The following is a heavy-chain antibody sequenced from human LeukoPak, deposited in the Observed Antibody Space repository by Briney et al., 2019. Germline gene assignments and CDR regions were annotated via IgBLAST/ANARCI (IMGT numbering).Heavy chain of an antibody. D-gene: IGHD3-16*01. CDR1: GYSISTGYF. V-gene: IGHV4-38-2*01. CDR3: ASPRGTYIDY. CDR2: IFHTGST. Sequence: SETLSLTCAVSGYSISTGYFWGWIRQSPGQWLEWIGSIFHTGSTSCNPSFKSRVTLSVDTSKNEFSLNLTSVTATDTAIYYCASPRGTYIDYWGKGTPVTVSS. J-gene: IGHJ4*02.